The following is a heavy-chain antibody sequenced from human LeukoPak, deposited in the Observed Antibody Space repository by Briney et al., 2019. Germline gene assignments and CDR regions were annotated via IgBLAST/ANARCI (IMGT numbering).Heavy chain of an antibody. J-gene: IGHJ3*01. CDR2: INPNSGGT. CDR1: GYTFTGYY. Sequence: ASVKVSCKASGYTFTGYYMHWVRQAPGQGLEWMGWINPNSGGTNYAQKFQGRVTMTRDTSISTAYMELSRLRSDDTAVYYCARDPYDSSGSQNWGQGTMVTVSS. V-gene: IGHV1-2*02. CDR3: ARDPYDSSGSQN. D-gene: IGHD3-22*01.